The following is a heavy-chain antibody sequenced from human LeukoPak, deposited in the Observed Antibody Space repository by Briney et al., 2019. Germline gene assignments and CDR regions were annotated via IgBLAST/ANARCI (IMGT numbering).Heavy chain of an antibody. CDR2: ISHGGIT. CDR3: GISMDAVKGCMC. J-gene: IGHJ4*02. Sequence: GSLRLSCAASGFPFSNDWMHWVRQAPGKGLEWIGEISHGGITKHNPSLKSRVTMSQDTSQWQFSLKMNSMTAADTGVYYCGISMDAVKGCMCGAQGPRVTVSS. D-gene: IGHD2-21*01. V-gene: IGHV4-34*01. CDR1: GFPFSNDW.